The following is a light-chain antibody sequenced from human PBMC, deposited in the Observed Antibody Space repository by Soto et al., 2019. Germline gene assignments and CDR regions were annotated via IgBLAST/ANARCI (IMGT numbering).Light chain of an antibody. Sequence: QSLLTQPRSVSGSPGQSVTISCTGTSSDVGGYNFVSWYQQHPGKAPKLMIYDVSKRPSGVPDRFSGSKSGNTASLTISGLQAEDEADYYCCSYAGSYTWLFGGGTKLTVL. V-gene: IGLV2-11*01. J-gene: IGLJ3*02. CDR3: CSYAGSYTWL. CDR1: SSDVGGYNF. CDR2: DVS.